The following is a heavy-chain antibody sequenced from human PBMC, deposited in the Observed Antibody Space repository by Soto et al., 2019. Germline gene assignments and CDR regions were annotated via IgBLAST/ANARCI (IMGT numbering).Heavy chain of an antibody. Sequence: GASVKVSCKASGGTFSSYAISWVRQAPGQGLEWMGGIIPIFGTANYAQKFQGRVTITADESTSTAYMELSSLRSEDTAVYYCASGGTYPPLSYNWFDPWGQGTLVTVCS. CDR3: ASGGTYPPLSYNWFDP. CDR2: IIPIFGTA. CDR1: GGTFSSYA. J-gene: IGHJ5*02. V-gene: IGHV1-69*13. D-gene: IGHD3-16*01.